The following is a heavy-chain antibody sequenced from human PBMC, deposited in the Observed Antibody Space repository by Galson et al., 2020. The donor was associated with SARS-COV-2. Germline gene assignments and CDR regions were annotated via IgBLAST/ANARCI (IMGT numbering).Heavy chain of an antibody. J-gene: IGHJ5*02. Sequence: SETLSLTCAVYGGSFSGYYWSWIRQPPGKGLEWIGEINHSGSTNYNPSLKSRVTISVDTSKNQFSLKLSSVTAADTAVYYCANRRVVPAAMGENWFDPWGQGTLVTVSS. CDR1: GGSFSGYY. CDR3: ANRRVVPAAMGENWFDP. CDR2: INHSGST. D-gene: IGHD2-2*01. V-gene: IGHV4-34*01.